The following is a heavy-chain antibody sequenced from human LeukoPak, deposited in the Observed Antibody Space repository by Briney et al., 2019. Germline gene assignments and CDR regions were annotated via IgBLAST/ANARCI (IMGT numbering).Heavy chain of an antibody. CDR1: GFTFSSYW. CDR3: ASGRQLGY. V-gene: IGHV3-7*01. CDR2: IKEDGSEE. J-gene: IGHJ4*02. Sequence: GGSLRLSCAASGFTFSSYWMSWVRQAPGKGLEWVANIKEDGSEECHVDSVRGRFTISRDNAKNSLYLQMNSLRAEDTAVYYCASGRQLGYWGQGTLVTVSS. D-gene: IGHD3-16*01.